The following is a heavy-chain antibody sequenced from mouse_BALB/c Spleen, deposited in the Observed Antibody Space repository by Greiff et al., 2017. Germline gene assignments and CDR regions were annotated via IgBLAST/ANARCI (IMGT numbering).Heavy chain of an antibody. Sequence: EVQGVESGGGLVKPGGSLKLSCAASGFTFSSYAMSWVRQSPEKRLEWVAEISSGGSYTYYPDTVTGRFTISRDNAKNTLYLEMSSLRSEDTAMYYCASATARATSYYYAMDYWGQGTSVTVSS. J-gene: IGHJ4*01. CDR2: ISSGGSYT. D-gene: IGHD3-1*01. CDR1: GFTFSSYA. V-gene: IGHV5-9-4*01. CDR3: ASATARATSYYYAMDY.